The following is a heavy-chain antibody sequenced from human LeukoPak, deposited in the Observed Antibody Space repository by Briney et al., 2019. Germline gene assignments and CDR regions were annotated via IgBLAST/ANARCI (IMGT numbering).Heavy chain of an antibody. V-gene: IGHV1-69*06. J-gene: IGHJ4*02. CDR1: GGTFSSYA. D-gene: IGHD3-9*01. Sequence: GASVKVSCKASGGTFSSYAISWVRQAPGQGLEWMGGIIPIFGTANYAQKFQGRVTITADKSTSTAYMELSSLRSEDTAVYYCARGSGKLRYFDTFDYWGQGTLVTVSS. CDR2: IIPIFGTA. CDR3: ARGSGKLRYFDTFDY.